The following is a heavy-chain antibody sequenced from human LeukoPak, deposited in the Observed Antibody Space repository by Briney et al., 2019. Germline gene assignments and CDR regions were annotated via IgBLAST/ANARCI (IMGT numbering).Heavy chain of an antibody. CDR1: GFIFSSYT. V-gene: IGHV3-30-3*01. D-gene: IGHD6-19*01. CDR3: ARSYRSGRYYFDY. Sequence: GGSLRLSCAASGFIFSSYTMHWVRQAPGKGLEWVAGLSYDGSNTNHADPVKGRFTISRDNSKNTVHLQMNSLRAEDTAVYYCARSYRSGRYYFDYWGQGTLVTVSS. J-gene: IGHJ4*02. CDR2: LSYDGSNT.